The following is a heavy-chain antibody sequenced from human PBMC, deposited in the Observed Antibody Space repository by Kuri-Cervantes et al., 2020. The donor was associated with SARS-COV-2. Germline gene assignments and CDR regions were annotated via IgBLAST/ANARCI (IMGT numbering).Heavy chain of an antibody. D-gene: IGHD3-10*01. CDR2: ISSSGSTI. CDR1: GFTFSDYY. V-gene: IGHV3-11*01. Sequence: GGSLRLSCAASGFTFSDYYMSWIRQAPGKGLEWVSYISSSGSTIYYADSVKGRFTISRDNAKNSLYLQMNSLRAEDTAAYYCAREGERITMVRGVYDIWGQGTVVTVSS. CDR3: AREGERITMVRGVYDI. J-gene: IGHJ3*02.